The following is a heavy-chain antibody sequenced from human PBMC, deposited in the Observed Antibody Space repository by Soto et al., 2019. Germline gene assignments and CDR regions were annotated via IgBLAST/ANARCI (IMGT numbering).Heavy chain of an antibody. CDR3: ARDLGWFGELYSPENCFDP. V-gene: IGHV4-4*07. CDR1: GGSISSYY. J-gene: IGHJ5*02. Sequence: PSETLSLTCTVSGGSISSYYWSWIRQPAGKGLEWIGRIYTSGSTNYNPSLKSRVTMSVDTSKNQFSLKLSSVTAADTAVYYCARDLGWFGELYSPENCFDPWGQRTLVTVSS. CDR2: IYTSGST. D-gene: IGHD3-10*01.